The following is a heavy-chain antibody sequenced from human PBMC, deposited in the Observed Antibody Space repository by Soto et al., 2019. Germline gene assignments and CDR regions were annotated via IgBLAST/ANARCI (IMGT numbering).Heavy chain of an antibody. D-gene: IGHD6-19*01. CDR2: IYYSGST. CDR1: GGSISSYY. CDR3: ARVHSSGWGKVPYYFDY. Sequence: SETLSLTCTVSGGSISSYYWSWIRQPPGKGLEWIGYIYYSGSTNYNPSLKSRVTISVDTSKNQFSVKLSSVTAADTAVYYCARVHSSGWGKVPYYFDYWGQGTLVTVSS. J-gene: IGHJ4*02. V-gene: IGHV4-59*01.